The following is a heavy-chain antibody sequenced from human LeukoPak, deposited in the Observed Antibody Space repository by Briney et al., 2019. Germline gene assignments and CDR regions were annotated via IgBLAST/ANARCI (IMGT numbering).Heavy chain of an antibody. CDR1: GYSISSGYY. D-gene: IGHD2-2*01. V-gene: IGHV4-38-2*01. Sequence: KPSETLSLTCAVSGYSISSGYYWGWIRQPPGKGLEWIGSTYHSGSTYYNPSLKSRVTISVDTSKNQFSLKLSSVTAADTAVYYCARHRGPLCGWFDPWGQGTLVTVSS. CDR2: TYHSGST. CDR3: ARHRGPLCGWFDP. J-gene: IGHJ5*02.